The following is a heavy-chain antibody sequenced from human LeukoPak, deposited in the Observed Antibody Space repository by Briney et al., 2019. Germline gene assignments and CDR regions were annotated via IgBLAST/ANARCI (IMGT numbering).Heavy chain of an antibody. CDR3: ATWTGITPY. CDR2: ISWNSGSI. J-gene: IGHJ4*02. D-gene: IGHD1-20*01. CDR1: GFTFDDYA. V-gene: IGHV3-9*01. Sequence: GRSLRLSCAASGFTFDDYAMHWVRQAPGKGLEWVSGISWNSGSIGYADSVKGRFTISRDNAKNSLYLQMNSLRVEDTAVYYCATWTGITPYWGQGTLVTVSS.